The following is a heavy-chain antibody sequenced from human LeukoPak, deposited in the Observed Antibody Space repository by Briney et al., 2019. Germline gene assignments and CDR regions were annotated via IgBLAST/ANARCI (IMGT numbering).Heavy chain of an antibody. CDR3: ARENHGSFDY. CDR1: GFSFSTYY. CDR2: ISSSCTYI. Sequence: GGSLRLSCAASGFSFSTYYVNWVRQAPGKGLEWVSCISSSCTYIYYADSVRGRFAISRDNAKNSLYLQMNSLRAEDTAVYYCARENHGSFDYWGQGSLVTVSS. D-gene: IGHD1-14*01. J-gene: IGHJ4*02. V-gene: IGHV3-21*01.